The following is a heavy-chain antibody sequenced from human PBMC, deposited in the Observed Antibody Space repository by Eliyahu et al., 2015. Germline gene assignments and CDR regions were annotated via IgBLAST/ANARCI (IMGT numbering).Heavy chain of an antibody. CDR2: INHSGST. J-gene: IGHJ6*02. CDR1: GGSFSGYX. Sequence: QVQLQQWGAGLLKPSETLSLTCAVYGGSFSGYXWSWIRQPPGKGLEWIGEINHSGSTNYNPSLKSRVTISVDTSKNQFSLKLSSVTAADTAVYYCARAGYCSSTSCYAFYYYGMDVWGQGTTVTVSS. CDR3: ARAGYCSSTSCYAFYYYGMDV. D-gene: IGHD2-2*01. V-gene: IGHV4-34*01.